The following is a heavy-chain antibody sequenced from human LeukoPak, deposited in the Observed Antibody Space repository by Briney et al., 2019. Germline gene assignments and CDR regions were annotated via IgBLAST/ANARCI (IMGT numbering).Heavy chain of an antibody. J-gene: IGHJ4*02. CDR1: GGSFSGYY. D-gene: IGHD2-15*01. V-gene: IGHV4-34*01. CDR2: INHSGST. CDR3: ARVPGRGYFDY. Sequence: PSETLSLTCAVYGGSFSGYYWSWLRQPPGKGLEWIGEINHSGSTNYNPSLKSRVTISVDTSKNQFSLKLSSVTAADTAVYYCARVPGRGYFDYWGQGTLVTVSS.